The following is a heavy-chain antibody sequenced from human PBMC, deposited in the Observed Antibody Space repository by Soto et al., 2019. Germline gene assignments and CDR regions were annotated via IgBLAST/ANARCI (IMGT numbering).Heavy chain of an antibody. CDR1: GGSISSGGYY. J-gene: IGHJ4*02. Sequence: SETLSLTCTVSGGSISSGGYYWSWIRQHPGKGLEWIGYIYYSGSTYYNPSLKSRVTISVDTSKNQFSLKLSSVTAADTAVYYCAREGPFGVFDYWGQGTLVTVSS. CDR3: AREGPFGVFDY. CDR2: IYYSGST. V-gene: IGHV4-31*03. D-gene: IGHD3-10*01.